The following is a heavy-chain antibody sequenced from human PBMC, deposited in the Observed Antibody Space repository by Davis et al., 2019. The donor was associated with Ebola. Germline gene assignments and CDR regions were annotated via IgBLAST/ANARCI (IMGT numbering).Heavy chain of an antibody. J-gene: IGHJ6*04. CDR2: VSYDGSTN. CDR3: ARSGLSFGVVKYHYGMDV. D-gene: IGHD3-3*01. Sequence: GESLKISCAASGFTFSSYGMHWVRQAPGRGLEWVAVVSYDGSTNSYGDSVKGRFTVSRDNSKKTMYLQMNSLRAEDTAVYYCARSGLSFGVVKYHYGMDVWGKGTTVTVSS. V-gene: IGHV3-33*05. CDR1: GFTFSSYG.